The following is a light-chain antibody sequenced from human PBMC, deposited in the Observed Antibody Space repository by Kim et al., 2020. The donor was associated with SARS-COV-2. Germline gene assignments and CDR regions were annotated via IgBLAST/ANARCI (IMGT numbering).Light chain of an antibody. CDR2: DAS. Sequence: SASRGDRVTITGRASHTVRGWLAWYQQKPGKAPKLLIYDASTLKSGVPSRFSGSGSGTEFTLTINSLQPDDFATYYCQQYNTYWTFGQGTKVDIK. V-gene: IGKV1-5*01. CDR1: HTVRGW. CDR3: QQYNTYWT. J-gene: IGKJ1*01.